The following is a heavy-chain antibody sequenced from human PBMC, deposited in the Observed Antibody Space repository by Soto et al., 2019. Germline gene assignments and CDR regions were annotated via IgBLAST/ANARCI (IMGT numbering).Heavy chain of an antibody. CDR1: GFTFSSYW. D-gene: IGHD6-13*01. V-gene: IGHV3-74*01. CDR2: INSDGSST. CDR3: AREERDSSSWYSPYYGMDV. J-gene: IGHJ6*02. Sequence: PGGSLRLSCAASGFTFSSYWMHWVRQAPGKGLVWVSRINSDGSSTSYADSVKGRFTISRDNAKNTLYLQMNSLRAEDTAVYYCAREERDSSSWYSPYYGMDVWGQGTTVTVSS.